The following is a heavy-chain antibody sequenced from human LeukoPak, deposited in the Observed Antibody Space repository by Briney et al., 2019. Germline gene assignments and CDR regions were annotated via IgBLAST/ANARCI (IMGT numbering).Heavy chain of an antibody. Sequence: GGSLRLSRAASGFTVSSNYMSWVRQAPGKGLEWVSVIYSGGSTYYADSVKGRFTISRDNSKNTLYLQMNSLRAEDTAVYYCAREVESGWFDPWGQGTLVTVSS. D-gene: IGHD6-25*01. CDR1: GFTVSSNY. J-gene: IGHJ5*02. CDR2: IYSGGST. V-gene: IGHV3-53*01. CDR3: AREVESGWFDP.